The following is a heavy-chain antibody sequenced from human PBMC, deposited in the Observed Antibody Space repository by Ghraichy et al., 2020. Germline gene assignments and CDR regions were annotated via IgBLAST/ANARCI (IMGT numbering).Heavy chain of an antibody. J-gene: IGHJ4*02. V-gene: IGHV5-51*01. D-gene: IGHD3-22*01. CDR3: ARRGDSSAWRGDDY. Sequence: GESLNISCKGSGYTFTTYWIGWVRQMPGKGLEWMGIIHPGDSDTIYSPSFQGQVTISADKSISTAHLQWSSLKASDTAIYYCARRGDSSAWRGDDYWGQGTLVTVSS. CDR1: GYTFTTYW. CDR2: IHPGDSDT.